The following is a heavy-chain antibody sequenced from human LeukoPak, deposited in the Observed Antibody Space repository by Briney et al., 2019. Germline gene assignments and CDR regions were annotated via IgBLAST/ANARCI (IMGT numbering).Heavy chain of an antibody. D-gene: IGHD3-16*01. CDR1: GYTFTSYY. V-gene: IGHV1-46*01. CDR3: ARVKTRSRGGPYFDY. CDR2: INPSGGST. J-gene: IGHJ4*02. Sequence: ASVKVSCKASGYTFTSYYMHWVRQAPGQGLEWMGIINPSGGSTSYAQKFQGRVTMTRDTSTGTVYMELSSLRSEDTAVYYCARVKTRSRGGPYFDYWGQGTLVTVPS.